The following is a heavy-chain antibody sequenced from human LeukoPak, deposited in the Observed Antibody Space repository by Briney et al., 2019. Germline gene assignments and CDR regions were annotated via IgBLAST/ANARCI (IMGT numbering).Heavy chain of an antibody. J-gene: IGHJ4*02. V-gene: IGHV4-59*08. CDR2: VSNSGNT. D-gene: IGHD3-22*01. CDR3: ASRAFYDSSGLDF. Sequence: PSETLSLTCSVSGGSIRNYYWTWIRQPPGKGLEWIGHVSNSGNTKYNPSLKSRVTISKDTSKKHFSLNLSSVSAADTAVYYCASRAFYDSSGLDFWGQGILVTVSS. CDR1: GGSIRNYY.